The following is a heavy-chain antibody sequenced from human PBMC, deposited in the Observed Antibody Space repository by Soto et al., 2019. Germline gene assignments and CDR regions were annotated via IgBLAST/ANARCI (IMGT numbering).Heavy chain of an antibody. D-gene: IGHD1-7*01. CDR2: FDPEDGET. Sequence: ASVKVSCKVSGYTLTELSMHWVRQAPGKGLEWMGGFDPEDGETIYAQKFQGRVTMTEDTSTDTAYMELSSLRSEDTAVYYCATYRSGTTGRGDAFDIWGQGTMVTVSS. CDR1: GYTLTELS. J-gene: IGHJ3*02. CDR3: ATYRSGTTGRGDAFDI. V-gene: IGHV1-24*01.